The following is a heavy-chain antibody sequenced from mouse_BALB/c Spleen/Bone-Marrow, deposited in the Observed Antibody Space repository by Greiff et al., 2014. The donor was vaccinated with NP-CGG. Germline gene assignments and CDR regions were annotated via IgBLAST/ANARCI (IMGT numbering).Heavy chain of an antibody. CDR1: GFPFRDYY. CDR3: ARSGERYGAMDY. J-gene: IGHJ4*01. D-gene: IGHD2-10*02. V-gene: IGHV5-4*02. Sequence: VQLKGSGGGLVKPGGSLKLSFAAPGFPFRDYYMFLGRQTPEKRLGWVATISDGGGYTYYPDSVWGRFTISRDNAKNNLYLQMSSLKSEDTAMYYCARSGERYGAMDYWGQGTSVTVFS. CDR2: ISDGGGYT.